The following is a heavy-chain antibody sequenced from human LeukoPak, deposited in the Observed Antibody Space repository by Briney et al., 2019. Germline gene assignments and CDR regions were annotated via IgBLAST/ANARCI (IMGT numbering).Heavy chain of an antibody. CDR2: INPSGGST. V-gene: IGHV1-46*01. CDR1: GYTFTSYY. J-gene: IGHJ6*02. D-gene: IGHD3-3*01. CDR3: AREAAEWLLWGEEYYYYGMDV. Sequence: GASVKVSCKASGYTFTSYYMHWVRQAPGQGLEWMGIINPSGGSTSYAQKFQGRVTMTRDTSTSTVYMELSSLRSEDTAVYYCAREAAEWLLWGEEYYYYGMDVWGQGTTVTVSS.